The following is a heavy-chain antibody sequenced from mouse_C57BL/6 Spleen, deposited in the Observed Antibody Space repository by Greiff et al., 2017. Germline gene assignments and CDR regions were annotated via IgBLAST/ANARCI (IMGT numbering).Heavy chain of an antibody. V-gene: IGHV1-66*01. D-gene: IGHD1-1*01. CDR2: IYPGSGNT. CDR3: ARSTTVVEWVLDY. CDR1: GYSFTSYY. Sequence: QVQLKQSGPELVKPGASVKISCKASGYSFTSYYIHWVKQRPGQGLEWIGWIYPGSGNTKYNEKFKGKATLTADTSSSTAYMQLSSLTSEDSAVYYCARSTTVVEWVLDYWGQGTSVTVSS. J-gene: IGHJ4*01.